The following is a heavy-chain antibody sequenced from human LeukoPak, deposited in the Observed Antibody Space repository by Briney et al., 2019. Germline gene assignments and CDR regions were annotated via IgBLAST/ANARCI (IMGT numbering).Heavy chain of an antibody. D-gene: IGHD3-3*01. J-gene: IGHJ6*02. V-gene: IGHV1-69*01. Sequence: SVKVSCKASGGTFSSYAISWVRQAPGQGLEWMGGIIPIFGTANYAQKFQGRVTITADESTSTAYMELSSLRSEDTAVYYCAREYYDFWSGRYYYYGMDVWGQGTLVTVSS. CDR3: AREYYDFWSGRYYYYGMDV. CDR2: IIPIFGTA. CDR1: GGTFSSYA.